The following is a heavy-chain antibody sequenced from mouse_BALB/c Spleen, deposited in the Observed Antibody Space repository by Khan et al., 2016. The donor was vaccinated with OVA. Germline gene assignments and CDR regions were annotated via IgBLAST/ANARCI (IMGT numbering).Heavy chain of an antibody. CDR1: GYTFTNYG. V-gene: IGHV9-3-1*01. CDR3: ARPPYFSYTLDY. Sequence: HMQEVQSGPELKKPGETVKISCKASGYTFTNYGMNWVKQSPGKALKWMGWINTYTGEPTYADDFKGRFAFSLETSASTAYLKINNLKNEDTATYCCARPPYFSYTLDYWGQGTSVTVSS. D-gene: IGHD2-10*01. CDR2: INTYTGEP. J-gene: IGHJ4*01.